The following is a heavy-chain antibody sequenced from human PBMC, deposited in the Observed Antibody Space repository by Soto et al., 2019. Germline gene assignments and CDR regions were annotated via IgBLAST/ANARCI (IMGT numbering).Heavy chain of an antibody. CDR1: GASISSGGYY. CDR2: IYYSGST. J-gene: IGHJ5*02. D-gene: IGHD4-17*01. CDR3: ARSGDYVLLGWFDA. V-gene: IGHV4-31*03. Sequence: SETLSLTCTVSGASISSGGYYWSLIRQHPGKGLEWIGYIYYSGSTYYNPSLKSRVTISVDTSKNQFSLKLSSVTAADTAVYYCARSGDYVLLGWFDAWGQGTLVTVSS.